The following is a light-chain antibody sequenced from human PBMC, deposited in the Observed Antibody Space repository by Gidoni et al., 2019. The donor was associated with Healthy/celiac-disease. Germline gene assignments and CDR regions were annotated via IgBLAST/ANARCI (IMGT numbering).Light chain of an antibody. Sequence: QSALTQPASVSGSPGQSITISCTGTSSDVGVYNYVSWYQQHPGKAPKLRIYEVSNRPSGVSNRFSGSKSGNTASLTISGLQAEDEADYYCSSYTRSSTVIFGGGTKLTVL. CDR1: SSDVGVYNY. CDR2: EVS. J-gene: IGLJ2*01. V-gene: IGLV2-14*01. CDR3: SSYTRSSTVI.